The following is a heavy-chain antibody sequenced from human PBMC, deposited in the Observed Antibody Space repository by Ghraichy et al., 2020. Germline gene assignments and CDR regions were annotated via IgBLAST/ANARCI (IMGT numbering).Heavy chain of an antibody. J-gene: IGHJ6*02. CDR2: IKQDGSEK. CDR3: ARDYNMVYSSSWYPPNYYGMDV. CDR1: GFTFSSYW. Sequence: LSLTCAASGFTFSSYWMSWVRQAPGKGLEWVANIKQDGSEKYYVDSVKGRFTISRDNAKNSLYLHMNSLRAEDTAVYYCARDYNMVYSSSWYPPNYYGMDVWGQGTTVTVSS. V-gene: IGHV3-7*01. D-gene: IGHD6-13*01.